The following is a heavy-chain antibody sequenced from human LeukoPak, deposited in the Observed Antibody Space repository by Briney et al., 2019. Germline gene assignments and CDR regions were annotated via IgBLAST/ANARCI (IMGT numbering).Heavy chain of an antibody. Sequence: SETLSLTCAVYGGSFSGYYWSWIRQPPGKGLEWIGEINHSGSTNYNPSLKSRVTISVDTSKNQFSLKLSSVTAADTAVYYCARDYGDYPLDYWGQGTPVTVSS. CDR1: GGSFSGYY. CDR2: INHSGST. J-gene: IGHJ4*02. V-gene: IGHV4-34*01. CDR3: ARDYGDYPLDY. D-gene: IGHD4-17*01.